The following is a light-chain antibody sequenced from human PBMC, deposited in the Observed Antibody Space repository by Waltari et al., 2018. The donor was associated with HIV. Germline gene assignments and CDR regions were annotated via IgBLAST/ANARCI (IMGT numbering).Light chain of an antibody. V-gene: IGLV1-51*01. Sequence: QSVLAQPPSVSAAPRQKVTISCSGSSPNIGNNYVSWYRQLPGTAPKLLIYDNNKRPSGIPDRFSGSKSGTSATLGITGLRTGDEADYYCGTWDSSLSAVVFGGGTKLTVL. CDR3: GTWDSSLSAVV. J-gene: IGLJ3*02. CDR1: SPNIGNNY. CDR2: DNN.